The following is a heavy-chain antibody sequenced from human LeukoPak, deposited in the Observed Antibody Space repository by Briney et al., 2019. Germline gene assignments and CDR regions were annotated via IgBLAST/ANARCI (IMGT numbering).Heavy chain of an antibody. Sequence: PGGSLRLSCEASGFCLIKYAMHWVRQAPGRGLEWVAVISVDGKKEFYADSVKGRFTISRDNSKNTLFLQMNSLQTDDTAIYYCARASMATINYYYFYMDAWGKGTTVTVSS. V-gene: IGHV3-30*04. D-gene: IGHD5-24*01. CDR1: GFCLIKYA. J-gene: IGHJ6*03. CDR3: ARASMATINYYYFYMDA. CDR2: ISVDGKKE.